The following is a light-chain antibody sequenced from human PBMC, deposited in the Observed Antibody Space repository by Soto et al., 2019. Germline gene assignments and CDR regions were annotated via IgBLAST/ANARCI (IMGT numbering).Light chain of an antibody. Sequence: EIVLTQSPATLSLSLGERATLSCRASQSVGDYLAWYQQQPGQPPRLLISDASNRAAGIPARFSGSGSVTDFTLTISSLVPEDFAVYYCQQRGNLYTFGQGTKLEIK. CDR1: QSVGDY. CDR2: DAS. V-gene: IGKV3-11*01. J-gene: IGKJ2*01. CDR3: QQRGNLYT.